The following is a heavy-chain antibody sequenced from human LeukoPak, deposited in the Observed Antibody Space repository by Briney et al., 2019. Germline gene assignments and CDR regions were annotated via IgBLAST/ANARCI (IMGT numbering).Heavy chain of an antibody. CDR2: IIPIFGTA. V-gene: IGHV1-69*13. Sequence: ASVKVSCKASGYTFTSYGISWVRQAPGQGLEWMGGIIPIFGTANCAQKFQGRVTITADESTSTAYMELSSLRSEDTAVYYCARASSSPYTAYYYYGMDVWGQGTTVTVSS. CDR1: GYTFTSYG. J-gene: IGHJ6*02. D-gene: IGHD6-13*01. CDR3: ARASSSPYTAYYYYGMDV.